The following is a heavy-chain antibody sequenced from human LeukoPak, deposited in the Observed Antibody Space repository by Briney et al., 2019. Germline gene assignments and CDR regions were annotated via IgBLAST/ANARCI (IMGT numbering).Heavy chain of an antibody. CDR2: ISSSISTI. CDR1: GFTFSSYS. Sequence: GGSLRLSCAASGFTFSSYSMNWVRQAPGKGLEWVSYISSSISTIYYADSVKGRFTISRDNAKNSLYLQMNSLRAEDTAVYYCARDSLSTYYYGSGSYFLPDYWGQGTLVTVST. D-gene: IGHD3-10*01. J-gene: IGHJ4*02. V-gene: IGHV3-48*01. CDR3: ARDSLSTYYYGSGSYFLPDY.